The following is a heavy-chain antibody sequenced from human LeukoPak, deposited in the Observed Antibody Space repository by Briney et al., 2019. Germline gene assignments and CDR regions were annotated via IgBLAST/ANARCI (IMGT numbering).Heavy chain of an antibody. Sequence: PGGSLRLSCAASGFTFGIYAMSWVRQAPGKGLEWVASINQDGGEIHYVDSVKGRFTISRDNAKNSLYLQMNSLTAEDTAVHYCVRAHHPGGWFDPWGQGTLVTVSS. J-gene: IGHJ5*02. CDR2: INQDGGEI. CDR1: GFTFGIYA. V-gene: IGHV3-7*04. CDR3: VRAHHPGGWFDP. D-gene: IGHD3-10*01.